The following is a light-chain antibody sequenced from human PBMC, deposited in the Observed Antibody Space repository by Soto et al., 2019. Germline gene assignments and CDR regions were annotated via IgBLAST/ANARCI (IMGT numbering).Light chain of an antibody. J-gene: IGKJ5*01. Sequence: DIQMTQSPSSLSASVGDRVTITCQAIQDISNYLNWYQQKPGKAPKLLIYDASNLETGVPSRFSGSGSGTDFTLTISSLQPEDIATYYCQQYDHLPSLTFGQGTRLHFK. CDR1: QDISNY. CDR3: QQYDHLPSLT. V-gene: IGKV1-33*01. CDR2: DAS.